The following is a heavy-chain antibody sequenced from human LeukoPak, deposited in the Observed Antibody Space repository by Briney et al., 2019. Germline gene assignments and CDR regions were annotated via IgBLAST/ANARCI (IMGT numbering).Heavy chain of an antibody. D-gene: IGHD4/OR15-4a*01. CDR3: ARDFDYGDYIDF. CDR1: GFTFSTYT. J-gene: IGHJ4*02. Sequence: GGSLRLSCVASGFTFSTYTFNWVRQAPGMDLEWLSYISSGGLTIFYADSVKGRFTISRDNTKNSIYLDMTNLKAEDTAVYYCARDFDYGDYIDFWGQGTLVAVSS. CDR2: ISSGGLTI. V-gene: IGHV3-48*04.